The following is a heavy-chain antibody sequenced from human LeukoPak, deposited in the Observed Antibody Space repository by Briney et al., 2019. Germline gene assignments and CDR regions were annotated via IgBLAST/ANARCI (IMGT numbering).Heavy chain of an antibody. CDR1: GFTFSSYS. CDR3: ARELILVRGAIGGVFDP. J-gene: IGHJ5*02. CDR2: ISSSSSTI. D-gene: IGHD3-10*01. V-gene: IGHV3-48*01. Sequence: PGGSLRLSCAASGFTFSSYSMNWVRQAPGKGLEWVSYISSSSSTIYYADSVKGRFTISRDNAKNSLYLQMNSLRAEDTAVYYCARELILVRGAIGGVFDPWGQGTLVTVSS.